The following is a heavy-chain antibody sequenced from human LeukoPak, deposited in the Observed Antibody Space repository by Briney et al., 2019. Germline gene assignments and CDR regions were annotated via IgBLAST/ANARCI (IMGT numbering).Heavy chain of an antibody. J-gene: IGHJ4*02. V-gene: IGHV3-23*01. D-gene: IGHD6-19*01. CDR1: GFTLSSYD. CDR3: ARVSIAVAVPFDC. Sequence: PGGSLRLSCAASGFTLSSYDMSWVRQAPGKGLEWVSGLSGSGTNTYYADSVKGRFTISRDNSQNTLYLQMDSLRAGDTAVYYCARVSIAVAVPFDCWGQGTLVTVSS. CDR2: LSGSGTNT.